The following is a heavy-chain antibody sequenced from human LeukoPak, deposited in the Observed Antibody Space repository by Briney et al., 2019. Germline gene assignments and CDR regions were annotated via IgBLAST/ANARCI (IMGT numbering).Heavy chain of an antibody. CDR2: ISYDGSNK. Sequence: PGRSLRLSCAASGFTFSIYGMHWVRQAPGKGLEWVAVISYDGSNKYYADSVKGRFTISRDNSKNTLYLQMNSLRAEDTAVYYCAKELGISYYYYGMDVWGQGTTVTVSS. CDR3: AKELGISYYYYGMDV. CDR1: GFTFSIYG. D-gene: IGHD7-27*01. J-gene: IGHJ6*02. V-gene: IGHV3-30*18.